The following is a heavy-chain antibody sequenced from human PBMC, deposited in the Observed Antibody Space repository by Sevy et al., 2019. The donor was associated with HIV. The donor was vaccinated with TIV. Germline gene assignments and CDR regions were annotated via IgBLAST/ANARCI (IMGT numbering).Heavy chain of an antibody. V-gene: IGHV4-59*01. CDR2: IYYSGST. J-gene: IGHJ6*02. CDR3: ARAIPYYDILTGRNYGVDV. D-gene: IGHD3-9*01. CDR1: AASISNYY. Sequence: SETLSLTCAVSAASISNYYWTWIRHPPGKGLEWIGHIYYSGSTDYNPSLKSRVTISVDTSKNHFSLKLNSVTAADTGVYYCARAIPYYDILTGRNYGVDVWGQGTTVTVSS.